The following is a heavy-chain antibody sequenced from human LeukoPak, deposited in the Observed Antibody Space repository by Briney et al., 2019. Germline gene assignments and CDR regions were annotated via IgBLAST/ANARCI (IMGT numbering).Heavy chain of an antibody. CDR1: GFTFSSYW. D-gene: IGHD3-3*01. CDR2: INSDGSSA. Sequence: GGSLRLSCAASGFTFSSYWMHWVRQAPGKGLVWVSRINSDGSSASYADSVKGRFTISRDNAKNTLYLHMNSLRAEDTAVYYCAREVRLLEWLSYYYYYYYMDVWGKGTTVTVSS. J-gene: IGHJ6*03. V-gene: IGHV3-74*01. CDR3: AREVRLLEWLSYYYYYYYMDV.